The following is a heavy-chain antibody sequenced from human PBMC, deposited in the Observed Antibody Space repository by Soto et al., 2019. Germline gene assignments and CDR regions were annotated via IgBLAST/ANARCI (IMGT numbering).Heavy chain of an antibody. CDR2: MNPNSGDT. D-gene: IGHD1-1*01. Sequence: QVQLVQSGAEVKKPGASVKVSCKASGYTFSDHDINWVRQASGQGPEWLGWMNPNSGDTGYAQNFQGRVTMTRDTSKRTAYMELSSLRSEDTAVYYCARVGGNWNDDYFDYWGQGTLVTVCS. V-gene: IGHV1-8*01. CDR1: GYTFSDHD. J-gene: IGHJ4*02. CDR3: ARVGGNWNDDYFDY.